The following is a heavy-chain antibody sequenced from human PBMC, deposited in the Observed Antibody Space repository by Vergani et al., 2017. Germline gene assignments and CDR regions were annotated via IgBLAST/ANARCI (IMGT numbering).Heavy chain of an antibody. V-gene: IGHV1-3*01. CDR3: ARDQPYLDGAFDI. D-gene: IGHD2-2*03. Sequence: QVQLVQSGAEVKKPGASVKVSCKASGYTFTSYAMHWVRQAPGQRLEWMGWINAGNGNTKYSQKFQGRVTITRDTSASTAYMELSSLRSEDTAVYYCARDQPYLDGAFDIWGQGTMVTVSS. CDR2: INAGNGNT. J-gene: IGHJ3*02. CDR1: GYTFTSYA.